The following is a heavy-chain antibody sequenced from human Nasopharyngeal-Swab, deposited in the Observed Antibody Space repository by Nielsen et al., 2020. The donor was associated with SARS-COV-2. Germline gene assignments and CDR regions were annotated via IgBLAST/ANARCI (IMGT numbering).Heavy chain of an antibody. CDR1: GFIFNGSA. V-gene: IGHV3-73*01. Sequence: GESLKISCASSGFIFNGSAMHWVRPASGKGLEWVGRIGDKDHNYATTYGAAVKGRFTIPRDDSKNTAFLQMDSLKTEDTALYYCTTDYYFDYWGQGTLVTVSS. CDR2: IGDKDHNYAT. J-gene: IGHJ4*02. CDR3: TTDYYFDY.